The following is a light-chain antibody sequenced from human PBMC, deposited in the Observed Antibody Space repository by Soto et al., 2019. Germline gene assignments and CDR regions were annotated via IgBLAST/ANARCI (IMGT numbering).Light chain of an antibody. CDR3: QQYGSSPWLT. J-gene: IGKJ3*01. CDR1: QSVSSSY. CDR2: GAS. V-gene: IGKV3-20*01. Sequence: EIVLTQSPGTLSLSPGERATLSCRASQSVSSSYLAWYQQKPGQAPRLLIYGASSRATGIPDRFSGSGSGTDFTLTISRLEPEYFAVYYCQQYGSSPWLTFGPGTKVDIK.